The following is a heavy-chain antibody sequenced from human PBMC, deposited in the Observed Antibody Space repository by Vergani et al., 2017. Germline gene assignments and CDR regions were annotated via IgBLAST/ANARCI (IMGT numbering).Heavy chain of an antibody. CDR3: ARGGDGYNF. V-gene: IGHV3-30*04. CDR1: GFTSSSYA. J-gene: IGHJ4*02. D-gene: IGHD5-24*01. Sequence: QVQLVESGGGVVQPGRSLRLSCAASGFTSSSYARHWVRQAPGKGLEWVAVISYDGSNKYYADSVKGRFTISRDNSKNTLYLQMNSLRAEDTAVYYCARGGDGYNFWGQGTLVTVSS. CDR2: ISYDGSNK.